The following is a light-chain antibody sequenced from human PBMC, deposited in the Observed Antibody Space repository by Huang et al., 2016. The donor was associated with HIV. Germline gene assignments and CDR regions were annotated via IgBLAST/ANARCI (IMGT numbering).Light chain of an antibody. CDR1: QNITR. CDR2: DAS. J-gene: IGKJ1*01. V-gene: IGKV3-15*01. CDR3: QQYDDWPPWT. Sequence: EIVMTQSPATLSVSPGERATLSCRASQNITRLAWYQHKPGQAPRLLIYDASSRATGGPDRFSGGGSGTDFTLTVSSLQSDDFALYYCQQYDDWPPWTFGQGTQVDMK.